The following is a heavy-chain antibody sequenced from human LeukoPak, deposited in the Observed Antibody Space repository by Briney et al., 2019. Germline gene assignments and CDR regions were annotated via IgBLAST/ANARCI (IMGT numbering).Heavy chain of an antibody. CDR2: ISSSSSYR. CDR1: GFTLWIYI. CDR3: AKSYGSGWYDYFDY. D-gene: IGHD6-19*01. V-gene: IGHV3-21*04. Sequence: GGSLRLSCGASGFTLWIYIMKWVRQATGRGVEGVSRISSSSSYRYYADSVKGPFAISRDNSKNTLYLQMNSLRAEDTAVYYCAKSYGSGWYDYFDYWGQGTLVTVSS. J-gene: IGHJ4*02.